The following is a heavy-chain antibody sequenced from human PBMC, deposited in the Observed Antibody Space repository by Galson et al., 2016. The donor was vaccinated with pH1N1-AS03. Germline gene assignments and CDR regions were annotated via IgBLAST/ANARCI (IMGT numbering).Heavy chain of an antibody. J-gene: IGHJ4*02. CDR3: VRDQGFMVTASTRFDS. CDR1: EFTSPTSA. Sequence: SVKVSCKAPEFTSPTSAVQWVRQPRGQRLEWLAWIVVGSGDTKYAQKFQGRVTMTIDTSMSTVYMELRNLRSDDTAIYYCVRDQGFMVTASTRFDSWGQGTLVTVSS. V-gene: IGHV1-58*01. CDR2: IVVGSGDT. D-gene: IGHD2-15*01.